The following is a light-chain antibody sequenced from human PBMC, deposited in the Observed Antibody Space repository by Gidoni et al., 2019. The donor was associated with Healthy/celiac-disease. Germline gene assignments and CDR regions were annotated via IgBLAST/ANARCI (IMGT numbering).Light chain of an antibody. CDR2: WAS. Sequence: DTAITPSPDPLAVPLGERATINCKSSQSVLYSSNNKNYLAWYQQKPGQPPKLLIYWASTRESGVPDRFSGSGSGTDFTLTISSLQAEDVAVYYCQQYYSTPMYTFGQGTKLEIK. J-gene: IGKJ2*01. CDR3: QQYYSTPMYT. V-gene: IGKV4-1*01. CDR1: QSVLYSSNNKNY.